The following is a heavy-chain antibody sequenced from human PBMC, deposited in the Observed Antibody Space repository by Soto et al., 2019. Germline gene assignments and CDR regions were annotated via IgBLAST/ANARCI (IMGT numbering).Heavy chain of an antibody. D-gene: IGHD4-17*01. CDR1: GFTFSSYA. CDR2: ISGSGGST. J-gene: IGHJ4*02. Sequence: VGSLRLSCAASGFTFSSYAMSWVRQAPGKGLEWVSAISGSGGSTYYADSVKGRFTISRDNSKNTLYLQMNSLRAEDTAVYYCANPIESYGDSDYWGQGTLVTVS. CDR3: ANPIESYGDSDY. V-gene: IGHV3-23*01.